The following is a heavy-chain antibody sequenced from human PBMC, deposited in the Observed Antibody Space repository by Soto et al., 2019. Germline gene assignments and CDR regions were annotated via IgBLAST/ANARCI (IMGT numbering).Heavy chain of an antibody. CDR2: ISSSSSYI. Sequence: GALRLSCAASGFTFSSYSMNWVLQAPGKGLEWVSSISSSSSYIYYADSVKGRFTISRDNAKNSLYLQMNSLRAEDTAVYYCARDRSSDSSGYYKTYYYYYGMDVWGQGTTVTVS. J-gene: IGHJ6*02. CDR3: ARDRSSDSSGYYKTYYYYYGMDV. V-gene: IGHV3-21*01. D-gene: IGHD3-22*01. CDR1: GFTFSSYS.